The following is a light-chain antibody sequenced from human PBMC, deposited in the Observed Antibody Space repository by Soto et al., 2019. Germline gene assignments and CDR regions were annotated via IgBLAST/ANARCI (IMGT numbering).Light chain of an antibody. CDR3: SSYTTSNTRQIV. V-gene: IGLV2-14*03. CDR2: DVS. CDR1: SSDVGGYNY. Sequence: QSVLAQPASVSGSPGQSITISCTGTSSDVGGYNYVSWYQHHPGKAPKLLIYDVSNRPSGISNRFSGSKFDNTASLTISGLQPEDEADYYYSSYTTSNTRQIVFGTGTKVTVL. J-gene: IGLJ1*01.